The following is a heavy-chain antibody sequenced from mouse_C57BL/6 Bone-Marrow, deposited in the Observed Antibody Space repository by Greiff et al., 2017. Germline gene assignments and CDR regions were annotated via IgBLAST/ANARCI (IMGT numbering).Heavy chain of an antibody. J-gene: IGHJ4*01. CDR3: ARRGITRAMDY. CDR2: ISYDGSN. Sequence: DVQLQESGPGLVKPSQSLSLTCSVTGYSITSGYYWNWIRQFPGNKLEWMGYISYDGSNNYNPSLKNRISITRDTSKNQFFLKLNSVTTEDTATYYCARRGITRAMDYWGQGTSVTVSS. V-gene: IGHV3-6*01. D-gene: IGHD2-4*01. CDR1: GYSITSGYY.